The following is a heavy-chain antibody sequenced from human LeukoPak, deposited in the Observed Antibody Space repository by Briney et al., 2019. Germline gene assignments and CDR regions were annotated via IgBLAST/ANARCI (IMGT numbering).Heavy chain of an antibody. CDR2: ISYDGSNK. Sequence: GGSLRLSCAASGFTFSSYGMHWVRQAPGKGLEWVAVISYDGSNKYSADSVKGRFTISRDNSKNTLYLQMNSLRAEDTAVYYCAKGNWFDPWGQGTLVTVSS. J-gene: IGHJ5*02. CDR3: AKGNWFDP. V-gene: IGHV3-30*18. CDR1: GFTFSSYG.